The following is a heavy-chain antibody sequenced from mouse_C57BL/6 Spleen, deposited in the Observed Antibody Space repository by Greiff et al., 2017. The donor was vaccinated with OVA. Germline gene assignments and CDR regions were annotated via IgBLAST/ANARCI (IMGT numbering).Heavy chain of an antibody. CDR1: GFTFTDYY. Sequence: EVQLVESGGGLVQPGGSLSLSCAASGFTFTDYYMSWVRQPPGKALEWLGFIRNKANGYTTEYSASVKGRFTISRDNSQSILYLQMNALRAEDSPTYYCARNWDYFDYWGQGTTLTVSS. CDR2: IRNKANGYTT. CDR3: ARNWDYFDY. V-gene: IGHV7-3*01. D-gene: IGHD4-1*01. J-gene: IGHJ2*01.